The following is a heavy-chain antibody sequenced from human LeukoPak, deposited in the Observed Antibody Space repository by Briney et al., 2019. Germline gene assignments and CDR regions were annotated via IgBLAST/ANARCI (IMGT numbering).Heavy chain of an antibody. CDR1: GFTFSSYA. D-gene: IGHD4-23*01. V-gene: IGHV3-23*01. CDR3: AKEDTAMDCGGNSVVYY. CDR2: ISGSGGST. Sequence: GGSLRLSCAASGFTFSSYAMSWVRQAPGKGLEWVSAISGSGGSTYYADSVKGRFTISRDNSKNTLYLQMNSLRAEDTAVYYCAKEDTAMDCGGNSVVYYWGQGTLVTVSS. J-gene: IGHJ4*02.